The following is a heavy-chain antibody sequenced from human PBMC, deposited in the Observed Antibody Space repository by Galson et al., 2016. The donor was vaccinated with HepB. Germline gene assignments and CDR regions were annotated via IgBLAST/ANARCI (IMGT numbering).Heavy chain of an antibody. CDR3: ARDGTQKSFQD. J-gene: IGHJ1*01. CDR2: IDLGGST. D-gene: IGHD1-26*01. V-gene: IGHV3-53*01. Sequence: SLRLSCAASGFSVSSNYMSWVRQAPGKGLECVSIIDLGGSTYYADSVKGRFTISRDTSRNTVSLQMNSLRAEDTAVYYCARDGTQKSFQDWGQGTLVTVSS. CDR1: GFSVSSNY.